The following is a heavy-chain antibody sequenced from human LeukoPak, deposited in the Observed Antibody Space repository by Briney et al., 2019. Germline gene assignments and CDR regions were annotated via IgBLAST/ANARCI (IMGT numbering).Heavy chain of an antibody. CDR1: GFTFGDYA. J-gene: IGHJ4*02. Sequence: GGSLRLSCTASGFTFGDYAMSWVRQAPEKGLEWVGVIRSKAYGGTTEYAASVKGRFTISRDDSKSIAYLQMNSLKTEDTAVYYCTRAGYSGFTRYYFDYWGQGTLVTVSS. D-gene: IGHD5-12*01. CDR3: TRAGYSGFTRYYFDY. CDR2: IRSKAYGGTT. V-gene: IGHV3-49*04.